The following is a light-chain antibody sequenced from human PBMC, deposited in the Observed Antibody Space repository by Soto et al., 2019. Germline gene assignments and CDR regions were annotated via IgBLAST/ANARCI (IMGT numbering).Light chain of an antibody. CDR3: QQYNSYSPLT. Sequence: DIQMTQSPSSLSASVGDRVTLTCRASQSISSWLAWYQQKPGKAPKLLIYDASSLESGAPSRFSGRRSGTEFTLTISSLQPDDFATYYCQQYNSYSPLTFGGGTKVDIK. J-gene: IGKJ4*01. V-gene: IGKV1-5*01. CDR1: QSISSW. CDR2: DAS.